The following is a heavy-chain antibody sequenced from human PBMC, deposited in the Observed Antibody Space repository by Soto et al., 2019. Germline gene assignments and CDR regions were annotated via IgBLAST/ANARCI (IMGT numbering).Heavy chain of an antibody. D-gene: IGHD3-10*01. Sequence: SETLSLTCTVSGGSISSYYWSWIRQPPGKGLEWIGYIYYSESTNYNPSLKSRVTISVDTSKNQFSLKLSSVTAADTAVYYCARGRVSRVRGVINNWFDPWGQGTLVTVSS. CDR1: GGSISSYY. CDR2: IYYSEST. V-gene: IGHV4-59*01. CDR3: ARGRVSRVRGVINNWFDP. J-gene: IGHJ5*02.